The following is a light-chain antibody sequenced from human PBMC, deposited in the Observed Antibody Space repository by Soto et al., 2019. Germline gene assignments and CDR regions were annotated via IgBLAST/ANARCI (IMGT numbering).Light chain of an antibody. CDR3: QQSFSTPLS. Sequence: DLPVTQSPSSLSASVGDRVTITCRASQSISSYLNWYQQKPGKAPKVLIYAASSLPSGVPSRFSGRGSGTHFTLTISRLQPEDFATYYCQQSFSTPLSFGGGTKVEIK. CDR1: QSISSY. V-gene: IGKV1-39*01. J-gene: IGKJ4*01. CDR2: AAS.